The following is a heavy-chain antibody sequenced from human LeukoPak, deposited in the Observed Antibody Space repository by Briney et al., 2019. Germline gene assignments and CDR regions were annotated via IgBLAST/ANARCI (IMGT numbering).Heavy chain of an antibody. Sequence: GPSVMVSCKASGGTFSSYAISWARQAPGQGLEWMGWMNPNSGNTGYAQKFQGRVTMTRNTSISTAYMELSSLRSEDTAVYYCARAPAVVARARITIFGVVPHLAYYYYMDVWGKGTTVTVSS. CDR3: ARAPAVVARARITIFGVVPHLAYYYYMDV. CDR1: GGTFSSYA. D-gene: IGHD3-3*01. J-gene: IGHJ6*03. CDR2: MNPNSGNT. V-gene: IGHV1-8*02.